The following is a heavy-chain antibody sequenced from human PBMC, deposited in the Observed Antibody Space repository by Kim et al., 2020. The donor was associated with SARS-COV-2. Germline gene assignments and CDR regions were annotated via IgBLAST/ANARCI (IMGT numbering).Heavy chain of an antibody. CDR1: GFTFSNAW. V-gene: IGHV3-15*01. CDR2: IKSKTDGGTT. J-gene: IGHJ4*02. Sequence: GGSLRLSCAASGFTFSNAWMSWVRQAPGKGLEWVGRIKSKTDGGTTDYAAPVKGRFTISRDDSKNTLYLQMNSLKTEDTAVYYCTPVILWFGELFENGDYWGQGTLVTVSS. D-gene: IGHD3-10*01. CDR3: TPVILWFGELFENGDY.